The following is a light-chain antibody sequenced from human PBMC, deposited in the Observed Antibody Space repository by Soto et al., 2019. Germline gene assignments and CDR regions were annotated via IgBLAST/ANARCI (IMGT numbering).Light chain of an antibody. Sequence: QSALTQPASVSGSPGQSITISCTGTSSDVGGYNYVSWYQQHPGKAPKLMIYEVSNRPSGVSNRFSGSKSDNTASLTISGLQAEDEADYYCASWDDSLNGHVFGTGTKVTVL. CDR1: SSDVGGYNY. J-gene: IGLJ1*01. V-gene: IGLV2-14*01. CDR2: EVS. CDR3: ASWDDSLNGHV.